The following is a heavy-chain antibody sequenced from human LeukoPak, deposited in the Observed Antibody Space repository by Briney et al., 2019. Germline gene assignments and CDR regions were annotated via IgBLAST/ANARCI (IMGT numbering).Heavy chain of an antibody. V-gene: IGHV1-8*01. CDR1: GYTFTSYD. J-gene: IGHJ6*02. D-gene: IGHD3-3*01. Sequence: ASVKVSCKASGYTFTSYDINWVRQATGQGLEWMGWMNPNSGNTGYAQKFQGRVTMNRNTSISTAYMELSSLRSEDTAVYYCARVYDFWSGKDVWGQGTTVTVSS. CDR2: MNPNSGNT. CDR3: ARVYDFWSGKDV.